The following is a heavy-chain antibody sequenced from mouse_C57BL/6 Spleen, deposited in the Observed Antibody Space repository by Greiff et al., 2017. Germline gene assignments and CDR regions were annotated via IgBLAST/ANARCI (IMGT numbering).Heavy chain of an antibody. Sequence: QVQLQPPGAELVMPGASVKLSCKASGYTFTSYWMHWVKQRPGQGLEWIGEIDPSDSYTNYNQKFKGKSTLTVDKSSSTAYMQLSSLTSEDSAVYYCARGRDVYYFDYWGQGTTLTVSS. V-gene: IGHV1-69*01. CDR1: GYTFTSYW. CDR2: IDPSDSYT. J-gene: IGHJ2*01. CDR3: ARGRDVYYFDY.